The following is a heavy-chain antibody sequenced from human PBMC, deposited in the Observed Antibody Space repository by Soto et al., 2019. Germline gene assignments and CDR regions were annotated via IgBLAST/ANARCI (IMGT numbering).Heavy chain of an antibody. V-gene: IGHV3-30*18. Sequence: PWGSLRLSCAASGFTFSSYGMHWVRQAPGKGLEWVAVISYDGSNKYYADSVKGRFTISRDNSKNTLYLQMNSLRAEDTAVYYCAKDQLRYSSSWYPPFYYHYGMDGWGQGTTVTV. CDR3: AKDQLRYSSSWYPPFYYHYGMDG. CDR1: GFTFSSYG. J-gene: IGHJ6*02. CDR2: ISYDGSNK. D-gene: IGHD6-13*01.